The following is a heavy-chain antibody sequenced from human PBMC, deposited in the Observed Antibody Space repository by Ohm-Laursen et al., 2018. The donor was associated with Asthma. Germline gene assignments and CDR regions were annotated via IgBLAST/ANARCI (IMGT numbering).Heavy chain of an antibody. Sequence: SLRLSCAASGFTFSRYWMTWVRQAPVTGLEWVANINQDGSEKYYVDSVKGRFTISRDNAKNSLYLQMNSLRAEDTAVYYCARASGGYYIDYWGQGTLVTVSS. D-gene: IGHD1-26*01. CDR1: GFTFSRYW. J-gene: IGHJ4*02. CDR2: INQDGSEK. CDR3: ARASGGYYIDY. V-gene: IGHV3-7*03.